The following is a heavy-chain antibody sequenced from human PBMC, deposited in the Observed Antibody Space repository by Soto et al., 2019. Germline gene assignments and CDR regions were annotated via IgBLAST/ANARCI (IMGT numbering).Heavy chain of an antibody. V-gene: IGHV3-33*01. Sequence: QVQLVESGGGVVQPGRSLRLSCAASGFTFSSYGMHWVRQAPGKGLEWVAVIWYDGSNKYYADSVKCRFTISRDNSKNTLYLQMNSLRAEDTAVYYCARAPYCSSTSCQKYYYYYYYMDVWGKGTTVTVSS. J-gene: IGHJ6*03. CDR2: IWYDGSNK. D-gene: IGHD2-2*01. CDR1: GFTFSSYG. CDR3: ARAPYCSSTSCQKYYYYYYYMDV.